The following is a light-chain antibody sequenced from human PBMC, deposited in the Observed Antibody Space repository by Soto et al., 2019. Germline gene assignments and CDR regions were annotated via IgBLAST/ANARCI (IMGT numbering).Light chain of an antibody. CDR3: HQYNSYSPT. CDR2: EAS. V-gene: IGKV1-5*01. J-gene: IGKJ1*01. Sequence: DVQITQSPSTVSGSVGDRVTITCRASQTISSWLAWYQQKPGKAPKLLMYEASSLKTGVPSRFSGSGFGKEFTLTISSLQPDDFATYYCHQYNSYSPTFGQGTKVDIK. CDR1: QTISSW.